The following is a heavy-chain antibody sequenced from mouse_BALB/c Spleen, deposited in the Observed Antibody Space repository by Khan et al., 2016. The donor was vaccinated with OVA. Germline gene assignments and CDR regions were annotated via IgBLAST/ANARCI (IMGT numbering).Heavy chain of an antibody. D-gene: IGHD2-14*01. V-gene: IGHV1-4*01. CDR2: INPVSDYT. CDR3: AKEGAYYRSDGWFAY. J-gene: IGHJ3*01. CDR1: DYTFTSYT. Sequence: QIQLVQSGAELTRPGASVKMSCKASDYTFTSYTMHWVKQRPGQGLEWIGYINPVSDYTNYNQNFKDKATLTADKSSSTAYMQLRSLTSEDSAVYYCAKEGAYYRSDGWFAYWGQGTLVTVST.